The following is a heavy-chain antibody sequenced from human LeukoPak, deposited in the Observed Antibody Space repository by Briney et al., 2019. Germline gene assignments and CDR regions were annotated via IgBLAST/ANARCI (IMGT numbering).Heavy chain of an antibody. V-gene: IGHV4-39*07. D-gene: IGHD6-19*01. CDR3: ARVREYGSGWYDY. J-gene: IGHJ4*02. CDR2: IYYSGST. Sequence: NPSETLSLTCTVSGGSISSSSYYWGWIRQPPGKGLEWIGSIYYSGSTYYNPSLKSRVTISVDTSKNQFSLNLSSVTAADTAVYYCARVREYGSGWYDYWGQGTLVTVSS. CDR1: GGSISSSSYY.